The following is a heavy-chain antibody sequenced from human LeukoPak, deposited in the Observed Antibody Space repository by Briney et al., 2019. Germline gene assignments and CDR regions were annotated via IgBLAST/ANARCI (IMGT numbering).Heavy chain of an antibody. CDR3: ASCQVVAATVP. J-gene: IGHJ4*02. D-gene: IGHD2-15*01. Sequence: GGSLRLSCAASGFTFSDYYMSWIRQAPGKGLEWVSYISSSGSTIYYADSVKGRFTISRDNAKNSLYLQMSSLRAEDTAVYYCASCQVVAATVPWGQGTLVTVSS. V-gene: IGHV3-11*04. CDR1: GFTFSDYY. CDR2: ISSSGSTI.